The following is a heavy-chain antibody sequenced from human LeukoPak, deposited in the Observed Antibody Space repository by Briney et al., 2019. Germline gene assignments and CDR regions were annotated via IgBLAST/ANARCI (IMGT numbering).Heavy chain of an antibody. CDR2: INHSGST. D-gene: IGHD1-14*01. V-gene: IGHV4-34*01. CDR1: GGSFSGYS. Sequence: PSETLSLTCAVYGGSFSGYSWTWIRQSPGKGLEWIGEINHSGSTNYNPSLKSRVTISVDTSKNQFSLKLSSVTAADTAVYYCARGLTHCDYWGQGTLVTVSS. J-gene: IGHJ4*02. CDR3: ARGLTHCDY.